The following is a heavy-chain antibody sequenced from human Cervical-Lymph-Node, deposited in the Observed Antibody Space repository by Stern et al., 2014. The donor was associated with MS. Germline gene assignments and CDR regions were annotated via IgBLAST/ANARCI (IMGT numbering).Heavy chain of an antibody. CDR2: LSNEGSKQ. CDR3: ARDTCRGGGCYFRY. J-gene: IGHJ4*02. CDR1: GFIFSSYA. D-gene: IGHD2-15*01. Sequence: VQLVQSGGGVVQPGRSLRLSCAASGFIFSSYAMHWVRQAPGKGLDWVAFLSNEGSKQFYADSVKGRFTISRDNSNNTLYLQMNSLRPEDTAVYYCARDTCRGGGCYFRYWGRGILITVSS. V-gene: IGHV3-30-3*01.